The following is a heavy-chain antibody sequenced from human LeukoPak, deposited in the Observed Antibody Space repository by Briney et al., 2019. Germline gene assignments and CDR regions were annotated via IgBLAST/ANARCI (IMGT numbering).Heavy chain of an antibody. D-gene: IGHD3-3*01. Sequence: VASVKVSCKASGYTFTSYDINWVRQAPGQGLEWMGWISAYNGNTNYAQKLQGRVTMTTDTSTSTAYMELRSLRSDDTAVYYCARAHYDFWSGYYHRHFDYWGQGTLVTVSS. CDR2: ISAYNGNT. CDR3: ARAHYDFWSGYYHRHFDY. J-gene: IGHJ4*02. CDR1: GYTFTSYD. V-gene: IGHV1-18*01.